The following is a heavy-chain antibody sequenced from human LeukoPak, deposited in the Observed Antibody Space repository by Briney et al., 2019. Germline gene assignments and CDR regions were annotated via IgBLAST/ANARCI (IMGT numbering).Heavy chain of an antibody. Sequence: PSETLSLTCTVSGGSFSSYFWSWIRQPPGKRLEWIGYIYYSGTTNYNPSLKSRVTISVDTSKNQFSLKLISVTAADTAVYYCARERQAFDYWGQGTLVTVSS. J-gene: IGHJ4*02. CDR2: IYYSGTT. V-gene: IGHV4-59*12. CDR3: ARERQAFDY. CDR1: GGSFSSYF.